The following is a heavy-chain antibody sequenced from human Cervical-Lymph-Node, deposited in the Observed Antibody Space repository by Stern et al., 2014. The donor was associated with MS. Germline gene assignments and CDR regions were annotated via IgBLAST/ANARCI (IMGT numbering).Heavy chain of an antibody. J-gene: IGHJ4*02. Sequence: QLQLQESGPGLVKPSGTLSLTCAVSGGSISSSHWWTWVRQPPGKGLEWIGEIYHSGSTNYNPSLKSRVTISVDKSKNQFPLNLSSVTAADTAVYYCAREDAVVTGVDSWGQGTLVTVSS. CDR3: AREDAVVTGVDS. D-gene: IGHD4-23*01. V-gene: IGHV4-4*02. CDR2: IYHSGST. CDR1: GGSISSSHW.